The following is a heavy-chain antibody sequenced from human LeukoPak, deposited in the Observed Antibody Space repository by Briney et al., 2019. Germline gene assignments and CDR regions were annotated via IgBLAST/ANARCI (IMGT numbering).Heavy chain of an antibody. Sequence: SCKASGYTFTSYYMHWVRQAPGQGLEWMAVISYDGSNKYYADSVKGRFTISRDNSKNTLHLQMNSLRAEDTAVYYCAKLGMARDDLDIWGQGTMVTVSS. CDR2: ISYDGSNK. V-gene: IGHV3-30*18. CDR3: AKLGMARDDLDI. CDR1: GYTFTSYY. J-gene: IGHJ3*02. D-gene: IGHD5-24*01.